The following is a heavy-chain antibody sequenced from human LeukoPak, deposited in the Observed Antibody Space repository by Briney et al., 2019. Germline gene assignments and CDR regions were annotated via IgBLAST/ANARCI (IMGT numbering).Heavy chain of an antibody. Sequence: GGSLRFSCAASGFTFSSYSMKWVRQAPGKGLECVSSISSSSSYIYYADSVKGRFTISRDNAKNSLYLQMNSLRAEDTAVYYCARVIRTTVTTSPNQDYWGQGTLVTVSS. D-gene: IGHD4-17*01. CDR1: GFTFSSYS. CDR2: ISSSSSYI. CDR3: ARVIRTTVTTSPNQDY. V-gene: IGHV3-21*01. J-gene: IGHJ4*02.